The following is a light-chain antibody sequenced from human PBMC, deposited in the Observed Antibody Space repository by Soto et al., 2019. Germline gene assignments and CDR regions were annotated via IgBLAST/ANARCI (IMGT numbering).Light chain of an antibody. CDR3: QQYGSSPPWT. Sequence: EIVFTQSPGTLSLSPGERATLSCRASQSVSSSYLARYQQKPGQAPRLLIYLASSRATGIPDRFSGSGSGTDFTLTISRLEPEDFAVYYCQQYGSSPPWTFGQGTKVDIK. V-gene: IGKV3-20*01. J-gene: IGKJ1*01. CDR1: QSVSSSY. CDR2: LAS.